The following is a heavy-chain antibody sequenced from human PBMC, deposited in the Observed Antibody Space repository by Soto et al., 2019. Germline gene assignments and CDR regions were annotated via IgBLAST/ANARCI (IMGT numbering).Heavy chain of an antibody. V-gene: IGHV4-34*01. J-gene: IGHJ5*02. CDR2: INHTGGT. CDR3: ASRITVFGLLILPFDT. D-gene: IGHD3-3*01. Sequence: ETLSLTCAVYGGAVDGYYCNCIRQAPLKRREWIVEINHTGGTHYNPSLKSRVTISVDTSKNQFSLRLISVAAADTAIYYCASRITVFGLLILPFDTWGQGTPVTVS. CDR1: GGAVDGYY.